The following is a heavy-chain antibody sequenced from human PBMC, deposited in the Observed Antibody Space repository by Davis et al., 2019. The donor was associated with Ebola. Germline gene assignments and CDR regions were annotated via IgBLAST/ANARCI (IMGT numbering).Heavy chain of an antibody. D-gene: IGHD2-15*01. CDR2: ISAYNGNT. Sequence: AASVKVSCKASGYTFTSYGISWVRQAPGQGLEWMGWISAYNGNTNYAQKLQGRVTMTTDTSTSTAYMELRSLRSDDTAIYYCARDVVLEAPTDHFDYWGQGTLVTVSS. V-gene: IGHV1-18*01. J-gene: IGHJ4*02. CDR1: GYTFTSYG. CDR3: ARDVVLEAPTDHFDY.